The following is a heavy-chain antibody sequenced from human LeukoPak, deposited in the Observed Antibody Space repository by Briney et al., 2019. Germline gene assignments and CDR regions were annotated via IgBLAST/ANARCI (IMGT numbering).Heavy chain of an antibody. CDR1: GDSVSTYY. D-gene: IGHD1-1*01. CDR2: VYTTGST. V-gene: IGHV4-4*07. CDR3: VGNAGRTIYDYYMGV. Sequence: SETLSLTCTVSGDSVSTYYWSWIRQPAGQGLEWIGRVYTTGSTNYTASLTCRVPISLAVSNTQVSLTLTSVTAAATAVSYCVGNAGRTIYDYYMGVWGKGTTVIVSS. J-gene: IGHJ6*03.